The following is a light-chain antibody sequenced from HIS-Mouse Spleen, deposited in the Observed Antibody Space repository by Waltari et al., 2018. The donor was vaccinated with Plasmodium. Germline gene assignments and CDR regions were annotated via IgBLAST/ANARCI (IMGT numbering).Light chain of an antibody. J-gene: IGKJ3*01. Sequence: EIVMTQSPATLSVSPGERATISCRASQSVSSNLSWYQQKPGQAPRLLIYGASTRATGIPARFSGSGSGTEFTLTISSLQSEDFAVYYCQQYNNWSFTIGPGTKVDIK. CDR1: QSVSSN. V-gene: IGKV3-15*01. CDR2: GAS. CDR3: QQYNNWSFT.